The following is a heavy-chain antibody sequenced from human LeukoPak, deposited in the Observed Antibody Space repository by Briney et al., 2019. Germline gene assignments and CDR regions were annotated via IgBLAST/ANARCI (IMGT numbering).Heavy chain of an antibody. Sequence: SETLSLTCTVSGGSISSSSYYWGWIRQPPGKGLEWIGNIYYSGSSYYNPSLESRVTMSLDTSKNQFSLKLSSVTAADTAVYYCARDENGYVWGSFRAWGQGTLVTVSS. J-gene: IGHJ5*02. D-gene: IGHD3-16*02. CDR3: ARDENGYVWGSFRA. CDR2: IYYSGSS. CDR1: GGSISSSSYY. V-gene: IGHV4-39*07.